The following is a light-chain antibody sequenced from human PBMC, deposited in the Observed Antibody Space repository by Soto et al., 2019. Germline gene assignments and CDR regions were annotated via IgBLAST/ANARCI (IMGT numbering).Light chain of an antibody. V-gene: IGLV2-11*01. Sequence: QSALTQPRSVSGSPGQSVTISCTGTNSDVGAYTFVSWYQQLPGKAPKLIISAVSYRPSGVPDRFSGSKSGNTASLTISGLQTEDEADYYCFSDTASDMWVFGGGTKVTVL. CDR1: NSDVGAYTF. J-gene: IGLJ3*02. CDR3: FSDTASDMWV. CDR2: AVS.